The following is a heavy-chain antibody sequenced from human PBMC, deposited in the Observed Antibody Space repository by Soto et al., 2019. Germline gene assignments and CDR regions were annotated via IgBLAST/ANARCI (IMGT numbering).Heavy chain of an antibody. J-gene: IGHJ4*02. Sequence: EVQLVESGGGLVQPGRSLRLTCAASGFTFDDFAMHWVRQAPGKGLEWVSGISWNGGTKAYADSVKGRFTISRDNAENSLYLHMNSLRLEDTALYYGAKDIHGYSSGGKWGQGTLVTVSS. D-gene: IGHD6-19*01. CDR1: GFTFDDFA. V-gene: IGHV3-9*01. CDR2: ISWNGGTK. CDR3: AKDIHGYSSGGK.